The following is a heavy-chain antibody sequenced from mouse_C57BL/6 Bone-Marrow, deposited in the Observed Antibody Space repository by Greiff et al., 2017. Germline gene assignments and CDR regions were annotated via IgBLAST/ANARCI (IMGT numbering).Heavy chain of an antibody. V-gene: IGHV1-50*01. CDR3: TKHPYDY. J-gene: IGHJ4*01. Sequence: VQLQQPGAELVKPGASVKLSCKASGYTFTSYWMQWVKQRPGQGLEWIGAIDPTDRYTNYNQKFKGKATLAVETSSSTAYMQLSSLTAEDSAVYYSTKHPYDYWDQGTAVTVSA. CDR2: IDPTDRYT. CDR1: GYTFTSYW.